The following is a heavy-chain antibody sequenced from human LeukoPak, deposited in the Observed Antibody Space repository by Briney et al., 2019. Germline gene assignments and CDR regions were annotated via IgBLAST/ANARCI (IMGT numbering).Heavy chain of an antibody. V-gene: IGHV6-1*01. CDR2: TYYRSTWYN. CDR3: ARSPSPYSSGWYFDY. J-gene: IGHJ4*02. CDR1: GDSVSSNSVT. Sequence: SQTLSLTCAISGDSVSSNSVTWNWIRQSPSRGLGWLGRTYYRSTWYNDYAVSVKSRITINPDISKNQFSLQLNSVTPEDTAVYYCARSPSPYSSGWYFDYWGQGTLVTVSS. D-gene: IGHD6-19*01.